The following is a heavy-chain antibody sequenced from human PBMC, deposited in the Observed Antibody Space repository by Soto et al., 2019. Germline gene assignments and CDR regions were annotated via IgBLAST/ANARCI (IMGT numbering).Heavy chain of an antibody. CDR2: ISAYNGNT. V-gene: IGHV1-18*01. CDR3: ARDNLRYFDWLSPRY. CDR1: GYTFTSYG. Sequence: QVQLVQSGAEVKKPGASVKVSCKASGYTFTSYGISWVRQAPGQGLEWMGWISAYNGNTNYAQKLQGRVTMTTDTSTSTAYMELRSLSSDDTAVYYCARDNLRYFDWLSPRYWGQGTLVTVSS. J-gene: IGHJ4*02. D-gene: IGHD3-9*01.